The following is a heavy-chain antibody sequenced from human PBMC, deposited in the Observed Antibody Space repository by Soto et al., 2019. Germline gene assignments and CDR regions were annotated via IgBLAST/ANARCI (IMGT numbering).Heavy chain of an antibody. D-gene: IGHD3-22*01. J-gene: IGHJ4*02. CDR2: ISSSGSTI. CDR3: ARDVYDKLVD. CDR1: GFTFSSYE. V-gene: IGHV3-48*03. Sequence: EVQLVESGGGLVQPGGSLRLSCAASGFTFSSYEMNWVRQAPGKGLEWVSYISSSGSTIYYADSVKGRFTISRDNAKNSLYLQMNSLRAEDTAVYYCARDVYDKLVDWGQGTLVTVSS.